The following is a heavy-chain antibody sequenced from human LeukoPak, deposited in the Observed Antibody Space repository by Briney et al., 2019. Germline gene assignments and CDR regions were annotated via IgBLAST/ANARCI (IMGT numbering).Heavy chain of an antibody. CDR1: GYSFTSYW. D-gene: IGHD6-6*01. CDR3: ARNREYSSSPAGHWFDP. J-gene: IGHJ5*02. V-gene: IGHV5-51*01. CDR2: IYPGDSDT. Sequence: GASLKISSKGSGYSFTSYWIGWVRQMPGKGLEWMRMIYPGDSDTRYNPSFQGQVTISADTSINTAYLQWSRLKAADTAMYYCARNREYSSSPAGHWFDPWGQGTLVTVSS.